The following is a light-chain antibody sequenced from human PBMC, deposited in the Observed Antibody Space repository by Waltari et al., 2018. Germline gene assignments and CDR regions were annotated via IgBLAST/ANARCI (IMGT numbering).Light chain of an antibody. J-gene: IGKJ1*01. CDR1: QSVLYSNDRKDY. CDR3: QQRSNWPPT. V-gene: IGKV4-1*01. Sequence: DIVMTQSPDSLAVSLGERATINCKSSQSVLYSNDRKDYLAWYQHRAGQPPKLLIYWASTRESGVPDRFSGSGSGTDFTLTISSLQAEDVAVYYCQQRSNWPPTFGQGTKVEIK. CDR2: WAS.